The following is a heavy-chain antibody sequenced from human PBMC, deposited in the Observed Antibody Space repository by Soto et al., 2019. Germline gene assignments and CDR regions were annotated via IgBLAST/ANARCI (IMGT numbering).Heavy chain of an antibody. J-gene: IGHJ5*02. CDR1: GDSVSSKSAA. CDR2: TRYTSQWYS. Sequence: SQTLSLTCAISGDSVSSKSAAWDWIRQSPSRGFEWLGRTRYTSQWYSEYAASVRSRITINLDTAKNHFSLQLTSVTPEDAAVYYCVRVDWNAAGPWGQGTLVTVSS. V-gene: IGHV6-1*01. CDR3: VRVDWNAAGP. D-gene: IGHD1-1*01.